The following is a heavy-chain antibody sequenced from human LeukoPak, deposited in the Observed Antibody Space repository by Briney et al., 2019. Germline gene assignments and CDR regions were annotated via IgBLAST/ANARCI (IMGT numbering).Heavy chain of an antibody. CDR2: VHLSGAS. J-gene: IGHJ4*02. D-gene: IGHD1-26*01. Sequence: SGTLSLTCAVSGGSILTTNWWSWVRPPPGKGLEWIGEVHLSGASNYNPSLKSRVSMSIDNSKSQLSLKLTSVTAADTAIYYCARESGAFCPFGFWGQGTLVTVSS. CDR1: GGSILTTNW. CDR3: ARESGAFCPFGF. V-gene: IGHV4-4*02.